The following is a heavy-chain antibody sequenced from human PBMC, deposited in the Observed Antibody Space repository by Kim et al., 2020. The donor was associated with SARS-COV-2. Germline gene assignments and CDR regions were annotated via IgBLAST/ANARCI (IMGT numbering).Heavy chain of an antibody. CDR1: GGSISSYY. J-gene: IGHJ3*02. Sequence: SETLSLTCTVSGGSISSYYWSWIRQPPGKGLEWIGYIYYSGSTKYNPSLKSRVTISVDTTKNQFSLKLSSVTAADTAVYYCARPNTTSGAFDIWGQGTMVTVSS. D-gene: IGHD1-26*01. CDR2: IYYSGST. V-gene: IGHV4-59*08. CDR3: ARPNTTSGAFDI.